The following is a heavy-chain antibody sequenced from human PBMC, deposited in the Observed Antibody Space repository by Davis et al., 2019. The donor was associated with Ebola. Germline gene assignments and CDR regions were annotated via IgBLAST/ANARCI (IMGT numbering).Heavy chain of an antibody. CDR2: IYYSGST. CDR1: GGSISSYY. Sequence: PSETLSLTCTVSGGSISSYYCSWIRQPPGKGLEWIGYIYYSGSTHYNPSLKSRVTISVDTSKNQFSLKLSSVTAADTAVYYCARVSTLFVLGLRRYYFDYWGQGTLVTVSS. J-gene: IGHJ4*02. V-gene: IGHV4-59*12. CDR3: ARVSTLFVLGLRRYYFDY. D-gene: IGHD5-12*01.